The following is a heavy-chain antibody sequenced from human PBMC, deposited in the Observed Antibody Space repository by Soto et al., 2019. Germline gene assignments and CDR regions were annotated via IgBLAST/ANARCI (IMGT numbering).Heavy chain of an antibody. CDR2: ISGTSDYI. V-gene: IGHV3-21*01. Sequence: PGGSLRLSCATSGFTFGSSSMNWVRQAPGKRLEWVSSISGTSDYIDYADAVKGRFTISRDNAKNSLSLQMNSLRAEDTAVYYCARDPSDYGSGSYYYFDHWGQGTPVTVSS. J-gene: IGHJ4*02. CDR1: GFTFGSSS. CDR3: ARDPSDYGSGSYYYFDH. D-gene: IGHD3-10*01.